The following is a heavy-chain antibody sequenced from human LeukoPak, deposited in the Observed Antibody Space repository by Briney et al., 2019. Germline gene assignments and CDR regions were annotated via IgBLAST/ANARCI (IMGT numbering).Heavy chain of an antibody. CDR1: GGSLCIGSYS. Sequence: SETLSLTCAVSGGSLCIGSYSWGWIRQPPGKGLEWIVYIYPRGSTYYNPSLKSRVILSLDKSANQFSLNLSSVTAADTAVYYCARFSPRAMGNYLDFWGQGTFVTVSS. CDR3: ARFSPRAMGNYLDF. CDR2: IYPRGST. D-gene: IGHD7-27*01. J-gene: IGHJ4*02. V-gene: IGHV4-30-2*01.